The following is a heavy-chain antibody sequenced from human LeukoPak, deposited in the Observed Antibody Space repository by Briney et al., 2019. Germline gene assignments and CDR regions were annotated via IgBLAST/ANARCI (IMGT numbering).Heavy chain of an antibody. V-gene: IGHV3-30*02. D-gene: IGHD3-9*01. J-gene: IGHJ3*02. CDR3: AKGAHYDILTGSDAFDI. Sequence: PGGSLRLSCAASGFTFSSYGMHWVRQAPGKGLEWVAFIRYDGSNKYYADSVKGRFTISRDNSKNTLYLQMNSLRAEDTAVYYCAKGAHYDILTGSDAFDIWGQGTMVTVSS. CDR1: GFTFSSYG. CDR2: IRYDGSNK.